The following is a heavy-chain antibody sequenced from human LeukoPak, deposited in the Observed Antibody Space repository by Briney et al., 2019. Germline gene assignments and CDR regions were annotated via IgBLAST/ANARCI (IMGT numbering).Heavy chain of an antibody. CDR3: ARKGIGSSRYQNMDV. CDR1: GFTFSSYA. Sequence: SGGSLTLSCAASGFTFSSYAMSWVRQATGKGPEWLSTISIDGGRTYYADSVKGRFTVSRDTSKNTLYMQMNSLRAEDTAVYYCARKGIGSSRYQNMDVWGKGTTVTVSS. J-gene: IGHJ6*03. V-gene: IGHV3-23*01. CDR2: ISIDGGRT. D-gene: IGHD6-25*01.